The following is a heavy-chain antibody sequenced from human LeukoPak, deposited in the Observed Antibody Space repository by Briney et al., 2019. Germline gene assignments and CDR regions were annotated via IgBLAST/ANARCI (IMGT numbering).Heavy chain of an antibody. CDR1: GYTLTGYY. CDR2: INPSSGGT. J-gene: IGHJ3*02. V-gene: IGHV1-2*02. D-gene: IGHD3-10*01. CDR3: ARSKPYGSGSYYLDAFDI. Sequence: ASVKVSWKASGYTLTGYYMHWVRQAPGQGVEWMGWINPSSGGTNDEQKFQGRVTMSRDTSISTAYMELSRLRSADTAVYYCARSKPYGSGSYYLDAFDIWGQGTMVTVSS.